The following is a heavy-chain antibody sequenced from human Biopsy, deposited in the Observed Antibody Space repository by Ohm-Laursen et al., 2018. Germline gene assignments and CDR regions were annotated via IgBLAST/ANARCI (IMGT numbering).Heavy chain of an antibody. CDR1: GGSISDSTYH. Sequence: GTLSLTCTVSGGSISDSTYHWGWIRQSPGKGLEWIGNIYYSGNTDYSPSLKSRVTMSVDTSKNQFSLNLTSVTAADTAVYYCARHPTGFWFDPWGQGTLVIVSS. CDR3: ARHPTGFWFDP. CDR2: IYYSGNT. V-gene: IGHV4-39*01. J-gene: IGHJ5*02.